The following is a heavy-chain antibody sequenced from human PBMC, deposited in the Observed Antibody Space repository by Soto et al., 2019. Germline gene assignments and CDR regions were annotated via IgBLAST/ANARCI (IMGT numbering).Heavy chain of an antibody. Sequence: QVRLQESGPGLVKPSETLSLPCTVSGGPIRSYYWGWIRQAPGKGLEWIGYLYNSGSTVYNPSLKSRVTISVDTSKNQFSLKLNSVTAADTAVYYCARDLWGYCGTDCYPLDVWGQGTTVTVSS. V-gene: IGHV4-59*01. CDR1: GGPIRSYY. CDR2: LYNSGST. CDR3: ARDLWGYCGTDCYPLDV. J-gene: IGHJ6*02. D-gene: IGHD2-21*02.